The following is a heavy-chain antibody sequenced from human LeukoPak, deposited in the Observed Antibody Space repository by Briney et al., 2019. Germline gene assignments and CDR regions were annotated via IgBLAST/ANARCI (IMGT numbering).Heavy chain of an antibody. CDR3: AKDLRGGLVPDYFDY. V-gene: IGHV3-23*01. D-gene: IGHD2-2*01. J-gene: IGHJ4*02. Sequence: GGSLRLSCAASGFTFSSYAMSWVRQAPGKGLEWVSAISGSGGSTFYVDSVKGRFTISRDNSENTLYLQMNSLRAEDTAVYYCAKDLRGGLVPDYFDYWGQGTLVTVSS. CDR1: GFTFSSYA. CDR2: ISGSGGST.